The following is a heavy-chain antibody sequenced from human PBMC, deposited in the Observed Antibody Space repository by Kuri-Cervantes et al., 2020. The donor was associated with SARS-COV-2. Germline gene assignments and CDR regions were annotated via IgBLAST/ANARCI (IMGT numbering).Heavy chain of an antibody. V-gene: IGHV3-48*02. CDR2: ISSSSSTI. CDR3: ARDRGSSVVTIFGVVRGTYYYGMDV. CDR1: GSTFSSYS. Sequence: GESLKISCAASGSTFSSYSMNWVRQAPGKGLEWVSYISSSSSTIYYADSVKGRFTISRDNAKNSLFLQMNSLRDEDTAVYYCARDRGSSVVTIFGVVRGTYYYGMDVWGQGTTVTVSS. J-gene: IGHJ6*02. D-gene: IGHD3-3*01.